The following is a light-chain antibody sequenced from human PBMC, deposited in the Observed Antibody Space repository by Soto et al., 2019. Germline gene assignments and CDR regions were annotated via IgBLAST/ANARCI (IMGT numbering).Light chain of an antibody. CDR2: EVN. CDR1: SSDVGAYNY. V-gene: IGLV2-14*01. J-gene: IGLJ1*01. Sequence: HSALTQPASVSGSPGQSITISCTGTSSDVGAYNYVSWYQQYPGKAPKLMIYEVNNRRSGSSNRCSGSKSGNTASLTISGLQAEDEAEYYCSSYTTDNTYVFGSGTKVTVL. CDR3: SSYTTDNTYV.